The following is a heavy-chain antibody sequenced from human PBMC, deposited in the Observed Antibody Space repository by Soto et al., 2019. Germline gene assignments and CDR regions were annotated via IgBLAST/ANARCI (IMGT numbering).Heavy chain of an antibody. J-gene: IGHJ6*02. D-gene: IGHD6-13*01. CDR3: ARSLLDEYSSSWRSAYYGMDV. Sequence: QVQLVQSGAEVKKPGASVKVSCKASGFTFSAYYIYWVRQAPGQGLEWIGWSNPNSGGTNNAQKFQGRVTMTRVTSTSTVYMELSALIPDDTAVYYCARSLLDEYSSSWRSAYYGMDVWGQGTTVTVSS. V-gene: IGHV1-2*02. CDR2: SNPNSGGT. CDR1: GFTFSAYY.